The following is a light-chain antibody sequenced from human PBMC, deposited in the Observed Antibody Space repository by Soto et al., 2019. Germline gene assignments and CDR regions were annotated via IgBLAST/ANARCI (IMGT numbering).Light chain of an antibody. Sequence: DIVMTQSPLSLTVTPGEPASISCRSSQSLLHSTGNNYLHWFVQKPGQSPHLLIYLGSRRASGVADRFSVSGSGTDFTLKISRVEAEDVGVYYCMQALQAPLTFGGGTKVEIK. V-gene: IGKV2-28*01. CDR2: LGS. CDR3: MQALQAPLT. CDR1: QSLLHSTGNNY. J-gene: IGKJ4*01.